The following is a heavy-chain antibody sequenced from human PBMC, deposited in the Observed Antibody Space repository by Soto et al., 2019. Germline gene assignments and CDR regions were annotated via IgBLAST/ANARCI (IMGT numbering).Heavy chain of an antibody. CDR3: ARRRCTTTTCFDP. Sequence: SETLSLTCSVSGGSINSGNYYWSWIRQHPGRGLEWIGYISYSGSAHYNPSLRSRVFISVDTSRNQFSLKLSSVTAADTAVYYCARRRCTTTTCFDPWGQGTLVTVSS. J-gene: IGHJ5*02. D-gene: IGHD2-2*01. V-gene: IGHV4-31*03. CDR2: ISYSGSA. CDR1: GGSINSGNYY.